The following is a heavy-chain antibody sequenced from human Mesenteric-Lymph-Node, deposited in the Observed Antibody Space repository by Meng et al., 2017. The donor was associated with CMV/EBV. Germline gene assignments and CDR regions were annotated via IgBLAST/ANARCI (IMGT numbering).Heavy chain of an antibody. V-gene: IGHV3-53*01. CDR1: GFTFSTYE. Sequence: GESLKISCAASGFTFSTYEMNWVRQAPGKGLEWVSVIFGDGTTYYAGSVRGRFTISRDNSKDTLYLQMNSLRAEDTAVYYCVRYYGAGSYFGDSWGQGTQVTVSS. J-gene: IGHJ4*02. CDR2: IFGDGTT. CDR3: VRYYGAGSYFGDS. D-gene: IGHD3-10*01.